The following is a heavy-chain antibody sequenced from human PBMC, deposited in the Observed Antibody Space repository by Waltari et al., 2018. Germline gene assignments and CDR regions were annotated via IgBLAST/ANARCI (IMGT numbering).Heavy chain of an antibody. V-gene: IGHV4-39*01. J-gene: IGHJ4*02. CDR2: IYYSWST. Sequence: QLQLQESGPGLVKPSETLSLTCTVSGGSISSSSYYWGWIRQPPGKGLEWIGSIYYSWSTYYTPSLKSRVTISVDTSKNQFSLKLSSVTAADMAVYYCARHQLTHFDYWGQGTLVTVSS. D-gene: IGHD1-1*01. CDR1: GGSISSSSYY. CDR3: ARHQLTHFDY.